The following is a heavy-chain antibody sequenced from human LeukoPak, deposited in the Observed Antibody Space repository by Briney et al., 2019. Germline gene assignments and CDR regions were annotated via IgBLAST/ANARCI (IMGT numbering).Heavy chain of an antibody. J-gene: IGHJ4*02. V-gene: IGHV4-59*08. D-gene: IGHD6-13*01. CDR2: IYYSGST. CDR3: ARHRQGGIYSSSWYGFDY. Sequence: SETLSLTCTVSGVSISSYYWSWIRQPPGKGLEWIGYIYYSGSTNYNPYLKSRVTIAVDTSKNQFSLKLSSVTAADTAVYYCARHRQGGIYSSSWYGFDYWGQGTLVTVSS. CDR1: GVSISSYY.